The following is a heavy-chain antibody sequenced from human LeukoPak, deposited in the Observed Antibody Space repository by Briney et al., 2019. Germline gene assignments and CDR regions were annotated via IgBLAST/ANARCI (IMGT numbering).Heavy chain of an antibody. J-gene: IGHJ4*02. D-gene: IGHD3-22*01. CDR1: GFTFSNFP. Sequence: GSLRLSCSASGFTFSNFPMHWVRQAPGKGLEYVSAVSSDGGSTYYADSVRGRFTISRDNSKNTLSLQMGSLRAEDTAVYYCVKAILFGSVSYYADWGQGTLVTVSS. CDR2: VSSDGGST. V-gene: IGHV3-64D*09. CDR3: VKAILFGSVSYYAD.